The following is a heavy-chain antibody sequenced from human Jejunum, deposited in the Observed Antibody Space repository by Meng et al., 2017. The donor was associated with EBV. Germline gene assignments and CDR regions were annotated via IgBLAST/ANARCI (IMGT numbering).Heavy chain of an antibody. Sequence: QITSKESVPTLVKPTENLTLICTVAGFSLSTSGVGVGWIRQPPGKALEWLAHIYWDENKRYSTSLRSRLSIMKDTSKSQVVLTMTNMDPVDTATYYCARRYGDYVRYFDSWGQGILVTVSS. CDR3: ARRYGDYVRYFDS. D-gene: IGHD4-17*01. J-gene: IGHJ4*02. CDR1: GFSLSTSGVG. V-gene: IGHV2-5*02. CDR2: IYWDENK.